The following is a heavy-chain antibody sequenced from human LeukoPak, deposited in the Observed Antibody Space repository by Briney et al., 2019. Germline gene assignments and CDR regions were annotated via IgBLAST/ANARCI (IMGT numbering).Heavy chain of an antibody. Sequence: SETLSLTCTVSGGSIRNYYWSWIRQPPGKGLEWIGYIYYSGSTNYNPSLKSRVTISVDTSKNQFSLKLSSVTAADTAVYYCALTGEYYDFWSGYYMKGFDYWGQGTLVTVSS. D-gene: IGHD3-3*01. CDR2: IYYSGST. CDR1: GGSIRNYY. J-gene: IGHJ4*02. V-gene: IGHV4-59*12. CDR3: ALTGEYYDFWSGYYMKGFDY.